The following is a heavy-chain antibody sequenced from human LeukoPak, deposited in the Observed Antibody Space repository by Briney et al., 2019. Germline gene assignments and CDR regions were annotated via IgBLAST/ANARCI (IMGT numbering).Heavy chain of an antibody. CDR1: GYTFTSYG. V-gene: IGHV1-18*01. Sequence: GASVNLSCKASGYTFTSYGISWVRQAPGQGLEWMGWISAYNGNTNYAKKLQGRVTMTTNTSTSTAYMELRSLRSDDTAVYYCASLGSWGVMKDWGQGTLVTVSS. D-gene: IGHD3-16*01. CDR2: ISAYNGNT. CDR3: ASLGSWGVMKD. J-gene: IGHJ4*02.